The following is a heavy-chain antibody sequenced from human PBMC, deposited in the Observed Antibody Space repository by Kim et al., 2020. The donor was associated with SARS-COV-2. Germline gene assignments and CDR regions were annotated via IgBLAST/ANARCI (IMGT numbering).Heavy chain of an antibody. CDR3: AKDITMVRGVIIPPEYF. V-gene: IGHV3-30*18. J-gene: IGHJ1*01. D-gene: IGHD3-10*01. CDR2: ISYDGSNK. Sequence: GGSLRLSCAASGFTFSSYGMHWVRQAPGKGLEWVAVISYDGSNKYYADSVKGRFTISRDNSKNTLYLQMNSLRAEDTAVYYCAKDITMVRGVIIPPEYF. CDR1: GFTFSSYG.